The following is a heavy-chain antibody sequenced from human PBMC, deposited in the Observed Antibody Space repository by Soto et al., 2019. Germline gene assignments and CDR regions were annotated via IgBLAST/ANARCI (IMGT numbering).Heavy chain of an antibody. D-gene: IGHD5-18*01. Sequence: QVQLVQSGAEVKKPGSSVKVSCKASGGTLSSYAISWVRQAPGQGLEWIGGIIPIFGTANYAQKIQGRVTITADESTSTAYMELSSLRSEDTAVYYCARRGYSYGEELYGMDVWGQGTTVTVSS. CDR2: IIPIFGTA. CDR1: GGTLSSYA. J-gene: IGHJ6*02. CDR3: ARRGYSYGEELYGMDV. V-gene: IGHV1-69*12.